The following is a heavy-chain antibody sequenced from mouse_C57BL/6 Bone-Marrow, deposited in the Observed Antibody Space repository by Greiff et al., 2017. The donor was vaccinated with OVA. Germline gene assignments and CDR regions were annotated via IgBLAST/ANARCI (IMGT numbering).Heavy chain of an antibody. J-gene: IGHJ2*01. CDR2: ISNLAYSI. Sequence: EVMLVESGGGLVQPGGSLKLSCAASGFTFSDYGMAWVRQAPRKGPEWVAFISNLAYSIYYADTVTGRFTISRENAKNTLYLEMSSLRSEDTAMYYCARQGYYGSSYVGYYFDYWGQGTTLTVSS. V-gene: IGHV5-15*04. CDR3: ARQGYYGSSYVGYYFDY. CDR1: GFTFSDYG. D-gene: IGHD1-1*01.